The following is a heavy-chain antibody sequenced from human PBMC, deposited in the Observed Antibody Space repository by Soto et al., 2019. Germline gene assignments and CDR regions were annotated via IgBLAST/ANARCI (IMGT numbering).Heavy chain of an antibody. CDR1: GYAFTTYG. V-gene: IGHV1-18*01. J-gene: IGHJ4*02. CDR2: ISAHNGNT. CDR3: ARGRYGDY. Sequence: QVHLVQSGAEVKKPGASVKVSCKGSGYAFTTYGITWVRQAPGQGLEWMGWISAHNGNTNYAQKLQGRDTVNRDKSTSTAYMELRSLRSDDTAVYYCARGRYGDYWGQGALVTVSS. D-gene: IGHD1-1*01.